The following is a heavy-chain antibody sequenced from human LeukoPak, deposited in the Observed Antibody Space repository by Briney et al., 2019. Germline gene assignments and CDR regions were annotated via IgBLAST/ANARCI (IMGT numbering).Heavy chain of an antibody. CDR3: ATEREQWLDPEATFDY. D-gene: IGHD6-19*01. J-gene: IGHJ4*02. CDR2: ISYDGSNK. V-gene: IGHV3-30-3*01. CDR1: GFTFSSYA. Sequence: PGGSLRLSCAASGFTFSSYAMHWVRQAPGKGLEWVAVISYDGSNKYYVDSVKGRFTISRDNSKNTLYLQMNSLRAEDTAVYNCATEREQWLDPEATFDYWGQGTLVTVSS.